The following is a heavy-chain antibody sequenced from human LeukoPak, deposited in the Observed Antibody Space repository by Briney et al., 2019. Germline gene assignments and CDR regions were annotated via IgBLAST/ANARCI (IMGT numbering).Heavy chain of an antibody. CDR2: ISSNGGST. CDR1: GFTFSSYA. V-gene: IGHV3-64*04. D-gene: IGHD3-3*01. J-gene: IGHJ6*02. Sequence: GGSLRLSCSASGFTFSSYAMHWVRQAPGKGLEYVSAISSNGGSTYYADSVKGRFTISRDNAKNSLYLQMNSLRAEDTAVYYCARGGAIFGVVIPSPYYYYGMDVWGQGTTVTVSS. CDR3: ARGGAIFGVVIPSPYYYYGMDV.